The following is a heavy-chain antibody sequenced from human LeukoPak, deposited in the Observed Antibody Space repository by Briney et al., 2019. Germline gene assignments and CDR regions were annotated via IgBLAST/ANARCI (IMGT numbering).Heavy chain of an antibody. J-gene: IGHJ6*03. CDR1: GYTFDDYG. V-gene: IGHV3-20*04. D-gene: IGHD2-21*01. CDR2: INWNGGST. Sequence: PGGSLRLSCAASGYTFDDYGMSWVRHAPRRWLEWVSGINWNGGSTVYADSVKGRFTISRDNAKNSLYLQMNSLRAEDTALYYCARLANEGDVLVLASYYYMDVWGKGTTVTVSS. CDR3: ARLANEGDVLVLASYYYMDV.